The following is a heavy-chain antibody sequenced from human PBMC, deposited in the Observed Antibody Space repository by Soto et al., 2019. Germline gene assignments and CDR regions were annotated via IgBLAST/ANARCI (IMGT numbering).Heavy chain of an antibody. D-gene: IGHD6-25*01. J-gene: IGHJ4*02. V-gene: IGHV1-3*01. CDR3: ARPSGLSYYFDY. Sequence: QVQLVQSGAEVKKPGASVKVSCKASGYTFTSYAMHWVRQAPGQRLEWMGWINAGNGNTKYSQKFQGRVTITRDRSASRAYMELSSLRSEDTAVYYCARPSGLSYYFDYWGQGTLVTVSS. CDR1: GYTFTSYA. CDR2: INAGNGNT.